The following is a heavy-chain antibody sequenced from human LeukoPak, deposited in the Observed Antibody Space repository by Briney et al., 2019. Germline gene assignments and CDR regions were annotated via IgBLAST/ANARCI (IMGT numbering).Heavy chain of an antibody. CDR2: ISAYNGNT. CDR3: ARDSAGTTRYSFDY. J-gene: IGHJ4*02. V-gene: IGHV1-18*01. CDR1: GYTVTTYG. Sequence: ASVKVSCKASGYTVTTYGFSWLRQAPGQGLEWMGWISAYNGNTNYAQNLRGRVNMTTDTFTTNAYMELRSLRSDDTAVYYCARDSAGTTRYSFDYWGQGTLVSVSS. D-gene: IGHD1-7*01.